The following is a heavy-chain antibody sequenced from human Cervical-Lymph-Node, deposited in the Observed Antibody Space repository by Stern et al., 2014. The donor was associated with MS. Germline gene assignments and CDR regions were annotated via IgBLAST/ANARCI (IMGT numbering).Heavy chain of an antibody. V-gene: IGHV3-74*01. J-gene: IGHJ6*02. CDR3: ARDFSSTWSWKPGGLDAYGLDV. D-gene: IGHD6-13*01. CDR1: GVTFSSFW. CDR2: TNEDGSIT. Sequence: EVQLVESGGGSVQPGGSLRLSCAVSGVTFSSFWMHWVRQAPGEGLVLVSRTNEDGSITDYADSVKGRFSISRDNAQNTLYLQMNSLGAEDTATYYCARDFSSTWSWKPGGLDAYGLDVWGQGTTVIVSS.